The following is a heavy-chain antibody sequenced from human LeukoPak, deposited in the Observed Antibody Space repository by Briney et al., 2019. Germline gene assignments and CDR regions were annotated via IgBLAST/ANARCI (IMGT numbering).Heavy chain of an antibody. J-gene: IGHJ4*02. CDR3: AKDKAAPGHCSGGACYSDY. V-gene: IGHV3-23*01. D-gene: IGHD2-15*01. CDR1: EFTFSSYA. Sequence: GGSLRLSCAASEFTFSSYAMSWVRQAPGKGLEWVSVISDSGGRTYYADSVKGRFTISRDNSKNGLHLQMNSLRVEDTDVYYCAKDKAAPGHCSGGACYSDYWGQGTLVTVSS. CDR2: ISDSGGRT.